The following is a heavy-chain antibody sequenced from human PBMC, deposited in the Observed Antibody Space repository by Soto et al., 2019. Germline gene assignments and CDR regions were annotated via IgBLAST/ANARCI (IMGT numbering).Heavy chain of an antibody. CDR3: GRGRSGQLVVFY. CDR2: IGPASGDT. J-gene: IGHJ4*02. V-gene: IGHV1-2*02. CDR1: GYTFTGHY. Sequence: ASVKVSCKASGYTFTGHYIHWVRQAPGQGPEWMGEIGPASGDTRYAQKFQGRATMTRDTSITTVYMELNNLSPDDTAVYYCGRGRSGQLVVFYWGQGTPVTV. D-gene: IGHD3-10*01.